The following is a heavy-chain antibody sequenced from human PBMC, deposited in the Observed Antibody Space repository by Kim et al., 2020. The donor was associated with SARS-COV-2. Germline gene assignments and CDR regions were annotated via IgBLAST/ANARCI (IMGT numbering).Heavy chain of an antibody. CDR3: ARHPRRGELFDWFDP. CDR2: ITPYNGNT. D-gene: IGHD3-10*01. Sequence: ASVKVSCKAFGYTFSNYGVSWVRQAPGQGLEWTGYITPYNGNTYYAQNLQGRVTMTTDTSTSTAYVELRSLRSDDTAVYYCARHPRRGELFDWFDPWGQGTLVTVSS. V-gene: IGHV1-18*01. CDR1: GYTFSNYG. J-gene: IGHJ5*02.